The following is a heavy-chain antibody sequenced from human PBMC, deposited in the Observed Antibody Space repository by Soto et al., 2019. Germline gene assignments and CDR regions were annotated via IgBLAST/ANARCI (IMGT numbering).Heavy chain of an antibody. J-gene: IGHJ6*02. D-gene: IGHD3-3*01. Sequence: ASVKVSCKASGYTFTSYDINWVRQATGQGLEWMGWMNPNSGNTCYAQKFQGRVTMTRNTSIRTAYMELSSLRSEDTAVYYCARAGLEWLLGYYYYGMDVWGQGTTVTVSS. V-gene: IGHV1-8*01. CDR3: ARAGLEWLLGYYYYGMDV. CDR1: GYTFTSYD. CDR2: MNPNSGNT.